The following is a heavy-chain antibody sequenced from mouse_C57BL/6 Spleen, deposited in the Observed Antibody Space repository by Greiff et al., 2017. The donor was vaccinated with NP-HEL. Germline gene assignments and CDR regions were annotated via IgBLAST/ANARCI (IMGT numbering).Heavy chain of an antibody. J-gene: IGHJ2*01. CDR1: GYTFTSYT. CDR3: ARWVGNPYYFDY. CDR2: INPSSGYT. Sequence: QVHVKQSGAELARPGASVKMSCKASGYTFTSYTMHWVKQRPGQGLEWIGYINPSSGYTKYNQKFKDKATLTADKSSSTAYMQLSSLTSEDSAVYYCARWVGNPYYFDYWGQGTTLTVSS. D-gene: IGHD2-1*01. V-gene: IGHV1-4*01.